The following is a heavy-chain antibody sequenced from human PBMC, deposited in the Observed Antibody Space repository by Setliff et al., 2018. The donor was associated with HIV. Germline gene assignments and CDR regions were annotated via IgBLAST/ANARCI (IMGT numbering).Heavy chain of an antibody. D-gene: IGHD3-10*01. CDR2: IYTSGST. J-gene: IGHJ4*02. CDR3: ARSWGSGSYPY. CDR1: GGSISSYY. V-gene: IGHV4-4*07. Sequence: SETLSLTCTVSGGSISSYYWSWIRQPAGKGLEWIGHIYTSGSTDYNPSLKSRVTISVDTSKNQFSLKLTSVTAADTAVYYCARSWGSGSYPYWGQGTLVTVSS.